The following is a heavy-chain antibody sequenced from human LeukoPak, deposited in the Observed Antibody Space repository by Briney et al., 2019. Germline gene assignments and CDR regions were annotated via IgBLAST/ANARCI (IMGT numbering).Heavy chain of an antibody. J-gene: IGHJ4*02. Sequence: SETLSLTCTVSGGSIRSDNYYWSWIRQFPGKGLEWIGYIYYSGSTHYNPSLKSRVTISVDTSKNHFSLNLNSVTAADTAIYYCARLYGSGRNYLDYWGQGTLVTVSS. V-gene: IGHV4-31*03. CDR1: GGSIRSDNYY. D-gene: IGHD3-10*01. CDR3: ARLYGSGRNYLDY. CDR2: IYYSGST.